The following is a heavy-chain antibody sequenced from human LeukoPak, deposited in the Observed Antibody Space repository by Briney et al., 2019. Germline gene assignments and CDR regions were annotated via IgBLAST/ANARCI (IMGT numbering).Heavy chain of an antibody. D-gene: IGHD6-13*01. V-gene: IGHV1-46*01. CDR2: INPSGGST. CDR3: ARDLFSLDEWAAGLP. CDR1: RYTFTSYY. J-gene: IGHJ5*02. Sequence: GASVKVSCKASRYTFTSYYMHWVRQAPGQGLEWMGIINPSGGSTSYAQKFQGRVTMTRDTSTSTVYMELSSLRSEDTAVYYCARDLFSLDEWAAGLPWGQGTLVTVSS.